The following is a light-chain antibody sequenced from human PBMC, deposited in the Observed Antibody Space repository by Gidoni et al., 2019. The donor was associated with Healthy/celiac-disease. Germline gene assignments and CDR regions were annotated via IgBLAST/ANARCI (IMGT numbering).Light chain of an antibody. CDR2: AAS. J-gene: IGKJ1*01. CDR1: QSISSY. CDR3: QQSYSTPWT. V-gene: IGKV1-39*01. Sequence: DIQMTPSPSSLSASVGDRVTITCRASQSISSYLNWYQQKPGKAPKLLIYAASSLQSVVPSRFSGSGAGTDCTFTISSLQLEEFATYYCQQSYSTPWTFGQGTKVEIK.